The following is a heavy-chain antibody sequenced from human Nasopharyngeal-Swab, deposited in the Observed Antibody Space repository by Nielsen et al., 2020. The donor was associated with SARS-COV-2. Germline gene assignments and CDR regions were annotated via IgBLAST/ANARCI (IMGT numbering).Heavy chain of an antibody. CDR2: IIPTFGTA. CDR1: GYTFTNYA. V-gene: IGHV1-69*13. Sequence: SVKVSCKASGYTFTNYAMNWVRQAPGQGLEWMGGIIPTFGTANYAQKFQGRVTITADESTSTAYMELSSLRSEDTAVYYCARGVVAGTGQNWFDPWGQGTLVTVSS. D-gene: IGHD6-19*01. J-gene: IGHJ5*02. CDR3: ARGVVAGTGQNWFDP.